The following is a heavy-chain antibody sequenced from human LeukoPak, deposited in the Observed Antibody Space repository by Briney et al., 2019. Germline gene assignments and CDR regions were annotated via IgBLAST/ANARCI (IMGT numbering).Heavy chain of an antibody. J-gene: IGHJ3*02. V-gene: IGHV3-23*01. CDR1: GFTFTSYA. CDR2: TSGSGGST. D-gene: IGHD6-19*01. CDR3: AKSRSVADGFDI. Sequence: GGSLRLSCAASGFTFTSYAMSWVRQAPGKGLEWVSATSGSGGSTYYAASVKGRFTISRDNSKNTLYLQMTSLRAEDTAVYYCAKSRSVADGFDIWGHGAMVTVSS.